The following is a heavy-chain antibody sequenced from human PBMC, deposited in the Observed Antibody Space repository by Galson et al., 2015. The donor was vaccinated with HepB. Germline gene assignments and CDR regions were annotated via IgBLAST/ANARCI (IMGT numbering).Heavy chain of an antibody. D-gene: IGHD2-21*01. CDR3: ARMVNVDGNLSKGPLDY. Sequence: SLRLSCAASGFTFTNYAMHWVRQAPGTGLEWVAVIWSDGSNTYYADSVKGQFTISRDNSKNTSYLQMNTLRGDDSAVYHCARMVNVDGNLSKGPLDYWGQGTLVTVSS. CDR1: GFTFTNYA. J-gene: IGHJ4*02. V-gene: IGHV3-33*01. CDR2: IWSDGSNT.